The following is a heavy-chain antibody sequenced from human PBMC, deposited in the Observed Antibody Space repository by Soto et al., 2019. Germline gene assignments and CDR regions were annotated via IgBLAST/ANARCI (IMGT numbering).Heavy chain of an antibody. Sequence: VNPTETLTLTCTVSGLSLSKGRLGVSWIRQPPGKALEWPAHIYYDDDKYSSTSLKTRLTISKDTSKNQVVLTLTNMDPVDTATYFCARMEASGSYTNYFDYWGQGIMVTVSS. J-gene: IGHJ4*02. CDR1: GLSLSKGRLG. D-gene: IGHD3-10*01. CDR3: ARMEASGSYTNYFDY. CDR2: IYYDDDK. V-gene: IGHV2-26*01.